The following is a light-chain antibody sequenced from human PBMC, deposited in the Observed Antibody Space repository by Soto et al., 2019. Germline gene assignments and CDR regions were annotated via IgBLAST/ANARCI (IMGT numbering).Light chain of an antibody. Sequence: QSVLTQPASVSGSPGQSITISCTGTSSDVGGYNYVSWYQHHPGKAPKLMIYDVSNRPSGVSNRFSGSKSGNTASLTISGLQAVYEADYYCSSYVSSSTSSYALGG. J-gene: IGLJ2*01. V-gene: IGLV2-14*03. CDR3: SSYVSSSTSSYA. CDR1: SSDVGGYNY. CDR2: DVS.